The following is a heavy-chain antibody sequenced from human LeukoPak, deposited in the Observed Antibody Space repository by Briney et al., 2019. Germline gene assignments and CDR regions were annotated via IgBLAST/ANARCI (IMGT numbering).Heavy chain of an antibody. CDR3: ARARRGCSGGSCYSGGIYHGMDV. V-gene: IGHV3-21*01. CDR2: ISSSSSYI. Sequence: GGSLRLSCAASGFTFSSYSMNWVRQAPGKGLEWVSSISSSSSYIYYADSVKGRFTISRDNAKNSLYLQMNSLRAEDTAVYYCARARRGCSGGSCYSGGIYHGMDVWGQGTTVTVSS. D-gene: IGHD2-15*01. J-gene: IGHJ6*02. CDR1: GFTFSSYS.